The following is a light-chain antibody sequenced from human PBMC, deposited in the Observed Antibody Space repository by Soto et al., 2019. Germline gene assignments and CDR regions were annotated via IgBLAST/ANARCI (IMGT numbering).Light chain of an antibody. CDR2: GAS. J-gene: IGKJ1*01. V-gene: IGKV3-15*01. CDR1: QSVSSN. Sequence: EIEMTHSPATLSVSPGESATLSCRASQSVSSNFAWYQHKPGQTPRLLISGASTRATDIPARFSGSGSGTEFPLTISSLPSEDFAVYYCQQYKNWLGTFGQGTKVEIK. CDR3: QQYKNWLGT.